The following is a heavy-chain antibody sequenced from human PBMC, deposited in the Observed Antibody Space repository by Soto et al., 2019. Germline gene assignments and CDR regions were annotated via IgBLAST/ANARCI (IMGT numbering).Heavy chain of an antibody. CDR1: GYTFTSYG. CDR3: ARAGEALDY. Sequence: ASVKVSCKASGYTFTSYGISWVRQAPGQGLEWMGRIIPILGIANYAQKFQGRVTITADKSTSTAYMELSSLRSEDTAVYYCARAGEALDYWGQGTLVTVSS. J-gene: IGHJ4*02. CDR2: IIPILGIA. V-gene: IGHV1-69*04.